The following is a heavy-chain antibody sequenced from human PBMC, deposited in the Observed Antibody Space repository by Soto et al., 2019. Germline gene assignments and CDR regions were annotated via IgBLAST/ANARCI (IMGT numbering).Heavy chain of an antibody. V-gene: IGHV3-23*01. Sequence: EVQLLESGGGLVEPGGSLRLSCAASGFTFNNYAMSWVRQAPGKGLEWVSVISGSGGNTYYADSVKGRFTISRDNSKNTLYLQNNSLRVEDTAVYDCAKVRGQWLVGALDYWGQGTLVTVSS. CDR1: GFTFNNYA. J-gene: IGHJ4*02. D-gene: IGHD6-19*01. CDR3: AKVRGQWLVGALDY. CDR2: ISGSGGNT.